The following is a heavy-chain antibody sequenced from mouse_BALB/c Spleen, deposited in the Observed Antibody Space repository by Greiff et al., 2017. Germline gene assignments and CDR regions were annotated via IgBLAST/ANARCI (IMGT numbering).Heavy chain of an antibody. V-gene: IGHV1-82*01. Sequence: QVQLQQSGPELVKPGASVKISCKASGYAFSSSWMNWVKQRPGQGLEWIGRIYPGDGDTNYNGKFKGKATLTADKSSSTAYMQLSSLTSVDSAVYFCARGIITTATLAYWGQGTLVTVSA. CDR1: GYAFSSSW. D-gene: IGHD1-2*01. CDR2: IYPGDGDT. J-gene: IGHJ3*01. CDR3: ARGIITTATLAY.